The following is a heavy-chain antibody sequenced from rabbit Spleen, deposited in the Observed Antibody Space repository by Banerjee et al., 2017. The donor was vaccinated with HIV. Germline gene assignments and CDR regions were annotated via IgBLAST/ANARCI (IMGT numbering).Heavy chain of an antibody. Sequence: QEQLKESGGGLVQPGGSLTLTCKASGFSFSDRDVMCWVRQAPGKGLEWIACINTATGKAVYASWAKGRFTISKTSSNTVTLQMTSLTAADTATCFCVRDIGYDDYSAKGYFNLWGPGTLVTVS. D-gene: IGHD2-1*01. CDR1: GFSFSDRDV. CDR3: VRDIGYDDYSAKGYFNL. CDR2: INTATGKA. J-gene: IGHJ4*01. V-gene: IGHV1S45*01.